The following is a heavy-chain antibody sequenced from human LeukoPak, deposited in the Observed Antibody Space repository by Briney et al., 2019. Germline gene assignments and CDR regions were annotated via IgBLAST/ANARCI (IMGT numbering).Heavy chain of an antibody. J-gene: IGHJ3*02. CDR2: IYYSGST. Sequence: SETLSLTCTVSGGSISSSSYYWGWIRQPPGKGLEWIGSIYYSGSTYYNPSLKSRVTISVDTSKNQFSLKLSSVTAADTAVYYCARDRVLTGTYYYDSSGPYDAFDIWGQGTMVTVSS. D-gene: IGHD3-22*01. V-gene: IGHV4-39*07. CDR1: GGSISSSSYY. CDR3: ARDRVLTGTYYYDSSGPYDAFDI.